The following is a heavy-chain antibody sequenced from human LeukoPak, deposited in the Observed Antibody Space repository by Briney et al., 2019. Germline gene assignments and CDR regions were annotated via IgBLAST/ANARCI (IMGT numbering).Heavy chain of an antibody. J-gene: IGHJ4*02. D-gene: IGHD3/OR15-3a*01. CDR2: IIPIFGTA. CDR3: ARTAEGYFLTGYYYDY. CDR1: GGTFSSYA. Sequence: SVKVSCKASGGTFSSYAISWVRQAPGRGLEWMGGIIPIFGTANYAQKFQGRVTITADESTSTAYMELSSLRSEDTAVYYCARTAEGYFLTGYYYDYWGQGTLVTVSS. V-gene: IGHV1-69*13.